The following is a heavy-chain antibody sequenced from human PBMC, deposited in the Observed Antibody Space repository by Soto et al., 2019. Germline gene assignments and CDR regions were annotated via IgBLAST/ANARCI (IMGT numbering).Heavy chain of an antibody. CDR3: ARALSHYDFWSGYRAMTFDY. D-gene: IGHD3-3*01. V-gene: IGHV4-34*01. J-gene: IGHJ4*02. Sequence: SETLSLTCAVYGGSFSGYYWSWIRQPPGKGLEWIGEINHSGSTNYNPSLKSRVTISVDTSKNQFSLKLSSVTAADTAVYYCARALSHYDFWSGYRAMTFDYWGQGTLVTVSS. CDR2: INHSGST. CDR1: GGSFSGYY.